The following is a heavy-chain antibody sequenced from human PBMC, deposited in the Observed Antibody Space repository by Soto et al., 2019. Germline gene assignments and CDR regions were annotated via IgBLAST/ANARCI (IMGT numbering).Heavy chain of an antibody. J-gene: IGHJ4*02. D-gene: IGHD3-22*01. CDR3: ARGGVDYYDSSGYYFSPYYFDY. CDR2: IYHSGST. V-gene: IGHV4-30-2*01. CDR1: GGSISSGGYS. Sequence: QLQLQESGSGLVKPSQTLSLTCAVSGGSISSGGYSWRWIRQPPGKGLEWIGYIYHSGSTYYNPSLKSRVTISVDRSKNQFSLKLSSVTAADTAVYYCARGGVDYYDSSGYYFSPYYFDYWGQGTLVTVSS.